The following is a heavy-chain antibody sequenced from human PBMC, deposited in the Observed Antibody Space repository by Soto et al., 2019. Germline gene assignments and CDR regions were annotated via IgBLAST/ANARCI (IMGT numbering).Heavy chain of an antibody. J-gene: IGHJ5*02. Sequence: EVQLLESGGGLVQPGGSLRLSCAASGFTFSSYAMSWVRQAPGKGLEWVSAISGSGGSTYYADSVTGRFTISRDNSKNTLYLQMNGLRSEDTAVNYCAKGIVVVVAASLSAWGQGTLVTVSS. CDR1: GFTFSSYA. D-gene: IGHD2-15*01. V-gene: IGHV3-23*01. CDR3: AKGIVVVVAASLSA. CDR2: ISGSGGST.